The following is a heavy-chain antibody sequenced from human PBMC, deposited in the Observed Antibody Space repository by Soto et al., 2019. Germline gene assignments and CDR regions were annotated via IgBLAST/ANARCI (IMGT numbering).Heavy chain of an antibody. D-gene: IGHD3-3*01. CDR3: ARGGGVGVAGSAAFDM. CDR1: GYPVTAYY. CDR2: INPATGAA. V-gene: IGHV1-2*02. J-gene: IGHJ3*02. Sequence: QLHLVQSGAVVKKPGASVTVSCSASGYPVTAYYMHWVRQAPGRGLEWMGGINPATGAAKYTQTFQGRGHMPRDTAPSKVFMEPGGLTSGEPAVFYCARGGGVGVAGSAAFDMWGQGTLVTVSS.